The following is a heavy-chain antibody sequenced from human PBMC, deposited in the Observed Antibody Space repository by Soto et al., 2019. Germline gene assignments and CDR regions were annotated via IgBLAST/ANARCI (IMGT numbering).Heavy chain of an antibody. Sequence: SETLSLTCAVYGESFRGYYWSWIRQPPGKGLEWIGEINHSGSTNYNPSLKSRLTISVDTSKNQFSLKVNSVTAADTAVYYCARGRVVGATQPAYWGQGTLVTVSS. D-gene: IGHD1-26*01. CDR3: ARGRVVGATQPAY. J-gene: IGHJ4*02. CDR1: GESFRGYY. CDR2: INHSGST. V-gene: IGHV4-34*01.